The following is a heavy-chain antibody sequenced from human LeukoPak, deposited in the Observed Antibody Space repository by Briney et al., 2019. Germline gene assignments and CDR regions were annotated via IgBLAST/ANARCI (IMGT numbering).Heavy chain of an antibody. Sequence: GGSLRLSCAASGFTLSSYWMYWVRQAPGKGLVWVSLVSLDGSTTTYADSVKGRFTISRDNAKNTLYLQMNSLRAEDTAVYYCARESSGRRVQTFDYWGQGTLVTVSS. CDR1: GFTLSSYW. J-gene: IGHJ4*02. CDR3: ARESSGRRVQTFDY. D-gene: IGHD1-1*01. V-gene: IGHV3-74*01. CDR2: VSLDGSTT.